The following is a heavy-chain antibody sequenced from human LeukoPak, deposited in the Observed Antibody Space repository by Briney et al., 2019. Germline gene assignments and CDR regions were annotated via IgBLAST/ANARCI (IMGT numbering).Heavy chain of an antibody. Sequence: ASVTVSCTTSGYTFTNYLIHWVRQAPGLGHEWMGIINPRRGSTRYAQKLQDRVVVTRDTSTSTVYMELSSLRSDDTAVYYCTREGAAEAKNFDYWGQGTLVTVSS. CDR2: INPRRGST. J-gene: IGHJ4*02. D-gene: IGHD6-13*01. CDR1: GYTFTNYL. CDR3: TREGAAEAKNFDY. V-gene: IGHV1-46*01.